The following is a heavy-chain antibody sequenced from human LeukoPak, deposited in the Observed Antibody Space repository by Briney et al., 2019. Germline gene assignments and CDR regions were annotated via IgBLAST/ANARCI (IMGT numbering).Heavy chain of an antibody. Sequence: ASVKVSCKASGYTFTSYGISWVRQAPEQGLEWMGWISTYSGSTKYPQSVQDRVTMTRDTSTSTAYLELRSLRSDDTAIYYCARDFDSSSLFDPWGQGTLVTVSS. CDR3: ARDFDSSSLFDP. CDR2: ISTYSGST. CDR1: GYTFTSYG. J-gene: IGHJ5*02. V-gene: IGHV1-18*01. D-gene: IGHD6-13*01.